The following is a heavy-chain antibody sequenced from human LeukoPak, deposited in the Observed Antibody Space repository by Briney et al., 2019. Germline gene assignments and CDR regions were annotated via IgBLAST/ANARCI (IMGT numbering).Heavy chain of an antibody. J-gene: IGHJ4*02. CDR3: ARETYYYDSSGYYYYFDY. D-gene: IGHD3-22*01. Sequence: GASVKVSRKASGYTFTGYYMHWVRQAPGQGLEWMGWINPNSGGTNYAQKFQGRVTMTRDTSISTAYMELSRLRSDDTAVYYCARETYYYDSSGYYYYFDYWGQGTLVTVSS. CDR2: INPNSGGT. V-gene: IGHV1-2*02. CDR1: GYTFTGYY.